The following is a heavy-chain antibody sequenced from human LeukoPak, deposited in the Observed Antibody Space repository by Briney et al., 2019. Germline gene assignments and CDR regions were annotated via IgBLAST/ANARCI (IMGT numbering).Heavy chain of an antibody. D-gene: IGHD6-19*01. CDR2: ISSSSSYI. V-gene: IGHV3-21*04. J-gene: IGHJ4*02. CDR3: AKDAVTIPVAGAFDC. CDR1: GFTFSTYS. Sequence: SGGSLRLSCAASGFTFSTYSMNWVRQAPGKGLEWVSSISSSSSYIYYADSVKGRFTISRDNAKNSLYLQMNSLRAEDTAVYYCAKDAVTIPVAGAFDCWGQGTLVTVSS.